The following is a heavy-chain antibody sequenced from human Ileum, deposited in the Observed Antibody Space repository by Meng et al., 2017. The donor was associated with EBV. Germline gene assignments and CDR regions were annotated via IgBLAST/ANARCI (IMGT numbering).Heavy chain of an antibody. CDR2: TYRRSRWYY. CDR3: ATSRIAKFDR. Sequence: QLKLRRSVPGPVHPLQRSSLPWVISVDSASSDRTAWTWIRQSPSRGLEWLGRTYRRSRWYYDYALSVKSRINISPDTSKNQVSLQLNSVTDEDTGIYYCATSRIAKFDRWGQGTLVTVSS. V-gene: IGHV6-1*01. CDR1: VDSASSDRTA. J-gene: IGHJ5*02.